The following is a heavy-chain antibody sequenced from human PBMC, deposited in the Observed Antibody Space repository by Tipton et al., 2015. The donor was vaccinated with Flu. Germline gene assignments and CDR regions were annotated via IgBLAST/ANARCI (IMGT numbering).Heavy chain of an antibody. V-gene: IGHV4-4*07. CDR1: GGSMGSYY. D-gene: IGHD3-10*01. CDR3: ARGSGSGTYLIFDF. J-gene: IGHJ4*02. Sequence: TLSLTCTVSGGSMGSYYWAWIRQPAGKGLEWIGRMYTSGSTRYNPSLESRVTMSVDTSNNHFSLKLSAVTAADTAVYYCARGSGSGTYLIFDFWGQGTLATVSS. CDR2: MYTSGST.